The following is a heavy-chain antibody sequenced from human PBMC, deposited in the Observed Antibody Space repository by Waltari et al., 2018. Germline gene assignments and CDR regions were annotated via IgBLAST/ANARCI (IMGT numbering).Heavy chain of an antibody. J-gene: IGHJ4*02. CDR2: IKQDGREK. D-gene: IGHD3-9*01. CDR3: ARDKGGYYDILTGYYAH. Sequence: EVQLVESGGGLVQPGGSLRLSWAASGFTFSSSWMRWARQAPGRGLEWVANIKQDGREKYYVDSVKGRCTIARDNAKNSLYLQMNSLRAEDTAVYYCARDKGGYYDILTGYYAHWGQGTLVTVSS. CDR1: GFTFSSSW. V-gene: IGHV3-7*01.